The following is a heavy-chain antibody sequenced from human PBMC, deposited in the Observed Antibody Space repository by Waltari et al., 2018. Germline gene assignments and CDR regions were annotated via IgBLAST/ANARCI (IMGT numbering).Heavy chain of an antibody. CDR1: GYTFTGYY. CDR2: INPNSGGK. J-gene: IGHJ4*02. V-gene: IGHV1-2*02. Sequence: QVQLVQSGAEVKKPGASVKVSCKASGYTFTGYYMHWLRQAPGQGLEWMGWINPNSGGKNYAQQFQGRVTMTRDTSISTADMALRRLRSDDTAVYYCAREYYYDSSGYYTDTTPTFDYWGQGTLVTVSS. D-gene: IGHD3-22*01. CDR3: AREYYYDSSGYYTDTTPTFDY.